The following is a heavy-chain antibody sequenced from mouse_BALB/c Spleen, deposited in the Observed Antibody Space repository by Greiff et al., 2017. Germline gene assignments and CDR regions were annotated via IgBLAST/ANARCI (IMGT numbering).Heavy chain of an antibody. CDR1: GFTFTDYY. J-gene: IGHJ2*01. CDR3: ARENGNYLDY. D-gene: IGHD2-1*01. Sequence: EVQLVESGGGLVQPGGSLRLSCATSGFTFTDYYMSWVRQPPGKALEWLGFIRNKANGYTTEYSASVKGRFTISRDNSQSILYLQMNTLTAEDSATYYCARENGNYLDYWGQGTTLTVSS. CDR2: IRNKANGYTT. V-gene: IGHV7-3*02.